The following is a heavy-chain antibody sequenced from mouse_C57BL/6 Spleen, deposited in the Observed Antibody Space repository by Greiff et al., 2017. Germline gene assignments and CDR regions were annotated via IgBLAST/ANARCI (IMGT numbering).Heavy chain of an antibody. V-gene: IGHV5-6*01. CDR2: ISSGGSYT. CDR3: ARRFYYGSREAMDY. Sequence: EVQGVESGGDLVKPGGSLKLSCAASGFTFSSYGMSWVRQTPDKRLEWVATISSGGSYTDYPDSVKGRFTISRDNAKNTLYLQMSSLKSEDTAMYYCARRFYYGSREAMDYWGQGTSVTVSS. J-gene: IGHJ4*01. D-gene: IGHD1-1*01. CDR1: GFTFSSYG.